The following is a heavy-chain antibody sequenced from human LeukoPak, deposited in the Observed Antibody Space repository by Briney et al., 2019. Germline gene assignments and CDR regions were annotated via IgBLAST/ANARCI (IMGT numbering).Heavy chain of an antibody. J-gene: IGHJ4*02. CDR3: VSRDGYNYNY. V-gene: IGHV3-64D*06. CDR1: GFTFSSYA. D-gene: IGHD5-24*01. Sequence: GGSLRLSCSASGFTFSSYAMHWVRQAPGKGLEYVSAISSNGGGTYYADSVKGRFTISRDNSKNTLNLQMTSLRPDDTALYYCVSRDGYNYNYWGQGTLVTVPS. CDR2: ISSNGGGT.